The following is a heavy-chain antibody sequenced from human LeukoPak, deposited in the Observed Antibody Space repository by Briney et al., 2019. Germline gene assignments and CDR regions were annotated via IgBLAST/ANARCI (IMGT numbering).Heavy chain of an antibody. CDR2: IYHSGST. J-gene: IGHJ4*02. D-gene: IGHD6-13*01. CDR3: AREGSSSWFYYFDY. Sequence: SETLSLTCAVSGGSISSSNWWSWVRQPPGKGLEWIGEIYHSGSTNYNPSLKSRVTISVDKPKNQFSLRLSSVTAADTAVYYCAREGSSSWFYYFDYWGQGTLVTVSS. V-gene: IGHV4-4*02. CDR1: GGSISSSNW.